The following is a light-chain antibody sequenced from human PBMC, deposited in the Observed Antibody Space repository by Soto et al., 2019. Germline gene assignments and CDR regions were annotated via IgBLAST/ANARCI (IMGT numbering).Light chain of an antibody. V-gene: IGLV6-57*02. J-gene: IGLJ2*01. CDR1: GGSIASNY. CDR2: DDY. Sequence: NFMLTQPHSVSESPGKTVTISCTGSGGSIASNYVQWYQQRPGSVTTTVIYDDYQRSSGVPDRFSASIDSSSNSASLTISGLKTEDEADYYCQSYDSTIRAVVFGGGTKLTVL. CDR3: QSYDSTIRAVV.